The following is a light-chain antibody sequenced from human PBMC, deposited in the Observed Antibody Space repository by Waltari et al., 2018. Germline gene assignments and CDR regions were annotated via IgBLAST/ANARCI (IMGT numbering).Light chain of an antibody. Sequence: QTVVTQEPSLSVSPGGTVTLTCALTSGSVSTTSYATWYQQTPGQPPRTLVYKGSSRSSGVPDRFSGSMFGNKAALTITGAQADDECNYYCALYMGSGMWVFGGGTKLTVL. CDR2: KGS. V-gene: IGLV8-61*01. CDR1: SGSVSTTSY. CDR3: ALYMGSGMWV. J-gene: IGLJ3*02.